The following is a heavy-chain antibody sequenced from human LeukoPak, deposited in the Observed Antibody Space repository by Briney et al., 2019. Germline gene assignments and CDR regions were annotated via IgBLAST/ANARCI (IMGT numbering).Heavy chain of an antibody. V-gene: IGHV3-21*01. CDR1: GFTFNSYD. J-gene: IGHJ4*02. Sequence: GGSLRLSCAASGFTFNSYDMHWVRQAPGKGLEWVSAISSGSSYIYYADSMKGRFTISRDNAENSLYLQMNSLRAEDTAVYFCARGEEKATITGLDSWGQGTLVTVSS. CDR2: ISSGSSYI. CDR3: ARGEEKATITGLDS. D-gene: IGHD5-24*01.